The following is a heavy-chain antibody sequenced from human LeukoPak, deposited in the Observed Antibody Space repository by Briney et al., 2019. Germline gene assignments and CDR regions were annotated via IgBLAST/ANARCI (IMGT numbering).Heavy chain of an antibody. Sequence: PGGSLRLSCAASGFTFSSYAMHWVRQAPGKGLEWVAVISYDGSNKYYADSVKGRFTISRDNSKYTLYLQMNSLRAEDTAAYYCARELIAYDSSGYPIGYWGQGTLVTVSS. V-gene: IGHV3-30*16. CDR3: ARELIAYDSSGYPIGY. CDR1: GFTFSSYA. D-gene: IGHD3-22*01. CDR2: ISYDGSNK. J-gene: IGHJ4*02.